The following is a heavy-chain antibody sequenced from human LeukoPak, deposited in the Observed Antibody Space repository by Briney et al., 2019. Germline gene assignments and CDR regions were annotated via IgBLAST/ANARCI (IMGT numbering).Heavy chain of an antibody. J-gene: IGHJ4*02. V-gene: IGHV3-64*02. CDR1: GFTFSSYA. Sequence: GWSLRLSCAASGFTFSSYAMHWVRQAPGKGLEYVSTISSNGGSTYYADSVKGRFIISRDNSKNTLYLQMGSLRAEDMAVFYCARENTFFDLWGQGALVTVSS. CDR3: ARENTFFDL. CDR2: ISSNGGST.